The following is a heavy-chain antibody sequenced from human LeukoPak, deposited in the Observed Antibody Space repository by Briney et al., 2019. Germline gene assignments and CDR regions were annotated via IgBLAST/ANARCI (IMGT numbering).Heavy chain of an antibody. CDR1: GCTFTGSF. CDR3: ARADPVGY. Sequence: ASVKVSCKDSGCTFTGSFMHWVRQAPGQGLEWMGWVNSNTGDTKFAQKFQGRVTMTRDTSISTAYMELSRLRSDDTAVYYCARADPVGYWGQGTQVTVSS. J-gene: IGHJ4*02. V-gene: IGHV1-2*02. CDR2: VNSNTGDT.